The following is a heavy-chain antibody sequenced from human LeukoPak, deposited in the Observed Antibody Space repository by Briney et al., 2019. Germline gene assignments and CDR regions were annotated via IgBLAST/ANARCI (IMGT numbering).Heavy chain of an antibody. CDR3: VRDGSYYDSSGYYYLY. V-gene: IGHV1-69*13. CDR2: ITPMFGTA. Sequence: SVKVSCKASGGTFSSYAISWVRQAPGQGLEWMRGITPMFGTANYAQKFQGRVTIIADESTSTAYMELSSLRSEDTAVYYCVRDGSYYDSSGYYYLYWGQGTLVTVSS. D-gene: IGHD3-22*01. CDR1: GGTFSSYA. J-gene: IGHJ4*02.